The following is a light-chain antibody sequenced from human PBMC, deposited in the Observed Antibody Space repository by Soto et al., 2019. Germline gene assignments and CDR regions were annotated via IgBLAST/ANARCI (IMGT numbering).Light chain of an antibody. J-gene: IGKJ1*01. Sequence: EIVLTQSPATLSLSPGERATLSCRASQSVRSYLAWYQQKPGQAPRLLIYDASNRATGIPARFSGSGSGTDFTLTISSLETEDFAVYYCKQRSNWRTFGQGTKVEIK. CDR1: QSVRSY. V-gene: IGKV3-11*01. CDR2: DAS. CDR3: KQRSNWRT.